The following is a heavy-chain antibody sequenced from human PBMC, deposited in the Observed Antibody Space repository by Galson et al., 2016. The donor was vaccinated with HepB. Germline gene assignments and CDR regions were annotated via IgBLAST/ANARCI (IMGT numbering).Heavy chain of an antibody. CDR2: VSGSGGST. J-gene: IGHJ4*02. D-gene: IGHD4-17*01. CDR1: GFTFARFA. CDR3: ASHDSGDHSFDS. Sequence: SLRLSCAASGFTFARFAMTWVRQAPAKGLEWVSTVSGSGGSTYYADSVKGRFTISRDNSKKTLYLQMNSLRAEDTAVDYCASHDSGDHSFDSWGQGPLVTFSS. V-gene: IGHV3-23*01.